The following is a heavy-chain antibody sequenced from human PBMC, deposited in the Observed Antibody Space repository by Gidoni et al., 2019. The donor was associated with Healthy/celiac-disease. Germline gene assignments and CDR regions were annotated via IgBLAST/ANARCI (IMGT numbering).Heavy chain of an antibody. CDR2: IYYSGRT. J-gene: IGHJ6*02. D-gene: IGHD6-19*01. Sequence: QVQLQESGPGLVKPSEPLSLTCTVSGGSISSYYWSCIRQPPGKGLELIGYIYYSGRTNYNPSLKSLVTISVDPSKNQFSLKLSSVTAADTAVYYCARDLGPAVAATGGMDVWGQGTTVTVSS. V-gene: IGHV4-59*01. CDR3: ARDLGPAVAATGGMDV. CDR1: GGSISSYY.